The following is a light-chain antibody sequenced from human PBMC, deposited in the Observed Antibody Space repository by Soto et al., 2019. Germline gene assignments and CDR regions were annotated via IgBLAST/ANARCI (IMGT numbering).Light chain of an antibody. V-gene: IGLV4-69*01. CDR3: QNWGTGIVV. J-gene: IGLJ2*01. CDR2: LNSDGSH. CDR1: SGHSSYA. Sequence: VLTQSPSASASLGASVKLTCTLSSGHSSYAIAWHQQQPEKGPRYLMKLNSDGSHSKGDGIPDRFSGSSSGAERYLTISSLQSEDEADYYCQNWGTGIVVFGGGTKLTVL.